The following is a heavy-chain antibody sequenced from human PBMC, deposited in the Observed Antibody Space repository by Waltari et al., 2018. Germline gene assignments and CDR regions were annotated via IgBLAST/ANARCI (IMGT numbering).Heavy chain of an antibody. Sequence: QVQLVQSGAEVKKPGSSVKVSCKASGGTFSSYAISWVRQAPGQGLEWMGGIIPIFGTANYAQKFQGRVSITADKSTSTAYMELSSLRSEDTAVYYWATDLLLPHTTSYSSPLDYWGQGTLVTVSS. CDR2: IIPIFGTA. V-gene: IGHV1-69*14. J-gene: IGHJ4*02. CDR3: ATDLLLPHTTSYSSPLDY. D-gene: IGHD6-13*01. CDR1: GGTFSSYA.